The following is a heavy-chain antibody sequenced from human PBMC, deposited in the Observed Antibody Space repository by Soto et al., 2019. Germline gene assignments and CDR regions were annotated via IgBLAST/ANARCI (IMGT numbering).Heavy chain of an antibody. D-gene: IGHD4-4*01. V-gene: IGHV1-69*13. CDR3: PRDPLSGATVTTGAIDH. CDR1: GGTFSSYA. J-gene: IGHJ4*02. Sequence: SVKVSCKASGGTFSSYAISWVRQAPGQGLEWMGGIIPIFGTANYAQKFQGRVTITADESTSTAYMELSSLRSEDTAVYYCPRDPLSGATVTTGAIDHWGQGTLVTVSS. CDR2: IIPIFGTA.